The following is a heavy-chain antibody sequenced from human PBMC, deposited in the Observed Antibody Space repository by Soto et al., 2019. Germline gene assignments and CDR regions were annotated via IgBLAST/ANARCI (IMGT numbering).Heavy chain of an antibody. Sequence: GSLRLSCAASGFTFSSYWMSWVRQAPGKGLEWVANIKQDGSEKYYVDSVKGRFTISRDNAKNSLYLQMNSLRAEDTAVYYCASGYGDYVGAFDIWGQGTMVTVSS. CDR1: GFTFSSYW. D-gene: IGHD4-17*01. V-gene: IGHV3-7*01. CDR3: ASGYGDYVGAFDI. J-gene: IGHJ3*02. CDR2: IKQDGSEK.